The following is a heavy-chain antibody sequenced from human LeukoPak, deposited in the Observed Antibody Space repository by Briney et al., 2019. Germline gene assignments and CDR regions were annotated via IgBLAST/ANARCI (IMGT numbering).Heavy chain of an antibody. Sequence: GASVKVSCKASGYTFTSSGISWVPQAPGQGLERMGSISAYNGNTNYAQKLQGRVTMTTDTSTSTAYMELRSLRSDDTAVYYCARGGAAKRERDSYYYYYYMDVWGKGTTVTVSS. D-gene: IGHD4/OR15-4a*01. CDR3: ARGGAAKRERDSYYYYYYMDV. J-gene: IGHJ6*03. CDR2: ISAYNGNT. CDR1: GYTFTSSG. V-gene: IGHV1-18*01.